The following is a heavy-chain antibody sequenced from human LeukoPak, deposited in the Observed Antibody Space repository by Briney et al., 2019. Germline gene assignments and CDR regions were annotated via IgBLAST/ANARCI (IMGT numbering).Heavy chain of an antibody. D-gene: IGHD1-1*01. CDR3: ASGGGQLERSSGIYTDY. J-gene: IGHJ4*02. CDR2: LYSGGTT. CDR1: GFSVSSNY. Sequence: GGSLRLSCAVSGFSVSSNYMTWVRQAPGKGLEWVSVLYSGGTTYYADSVKGRFTISRDNSKNTLYLQMNSLRADDTAVYYCASGGGQLERSSGIYTDYWGQGTLVTVSS. V-gene: IGHV3-53*01.